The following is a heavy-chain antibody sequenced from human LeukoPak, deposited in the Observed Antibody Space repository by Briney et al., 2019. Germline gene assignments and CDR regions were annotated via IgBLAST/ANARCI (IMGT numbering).Heavy chain of an antibody. CDR3: ARARDIVVVVAAPYDY. CDR2: IIPIFGTA. V-gene: IGHV1-69*01. Sequence: SVKVSCKASGGTFSSYAISWVRQAPGQGLGWMGGIIPIFGTANYAQKFQGRVTITADESTSTAYMELSSLRSEDTAVYYCARARDIVVVVAAPYDYWGQGTLVTVSS. D-gene: IGHD2-15*01. CDR1: GGTFSSYA. J-gene: IGHJ4*02.